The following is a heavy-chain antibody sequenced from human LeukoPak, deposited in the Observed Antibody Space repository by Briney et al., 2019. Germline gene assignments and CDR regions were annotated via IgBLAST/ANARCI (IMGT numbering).Heavy chain of an antibody. V-gene: IGHV3-7*01. J-gene: IGHJ5*02. CDR3: TRVGLGVGSGRKASGFDP. CDR2: IKEDGSEK. CDR1: GFTFSSYS. Sequence: PGGSLRLSCAASGFTFSSYSMNWVRQAPGKGLEWVANIKEDGSEKDYVDSVKGRFTISRDNTKNSLYLQMSSLRGEDTAVYYCTRVGLGVGSGRKASGFDPWGQGTLVTVSS. D-gene: IGHD3-10*01.